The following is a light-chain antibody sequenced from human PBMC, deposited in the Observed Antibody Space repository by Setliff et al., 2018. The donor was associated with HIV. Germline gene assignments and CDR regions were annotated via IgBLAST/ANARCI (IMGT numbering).Light chain of an antibody. CDR2: EVS. J-gene: IGLJ1*01. CDR3: NSFTSSTIYV. V-gene: IGLV2-14*03. Sequence: QSVLTQPASVSGSPGQSVTISCTGTTRDVGGGSNYVSWYQQHPGKAPRLIIFEVSKRPSGVTPRFSGSKSGNTASLTISGLQAEDEADYYCNSFTSSTIYVFGTGTKGTVL. CDR1: TRDVGGGSNY.